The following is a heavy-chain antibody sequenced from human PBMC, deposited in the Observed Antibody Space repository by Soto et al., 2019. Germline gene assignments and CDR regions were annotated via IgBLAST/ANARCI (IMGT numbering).Heavy chain of an antibody. V-gene: IGHV3-30*03. CDR3: AFLGVGATLSIDYYYGMDV. Sequence: GGSLRLSCAASGFTFSSYGMHWVRQAPGKGLEWVAVISYDGSNKYYADSVKGRFTISRDNSKNTLYLQMNSLRAEDTAVYYCAFLGVGATLSIDYYYGMDVWGQGTTVTVSS. D-gene: IGHD1-26*01. CDR1: GFTFSSYG. CDR2: ISYDGSNK. J-gene: IGHJ6*02.